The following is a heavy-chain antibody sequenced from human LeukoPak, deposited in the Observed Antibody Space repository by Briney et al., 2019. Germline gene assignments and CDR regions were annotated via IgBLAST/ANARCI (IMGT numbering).Heavy chain of an antibody. CDR2: IKQDGSEK. CDR3: ARQSYDFWXXXYFDY. D-gene: IGHD3-3*01. CDR1: GFTFSSYW. V-gene: IGHV3-7*01. J-gene: IGHJ4*02. Sequence: PGGSLRLSCAASGFTFSSYWMSWVRQAPGKGLEWVANIKQDGSEKYYVDSVKGRFTISRDNAKNSLYLQMNSLRAEDTAVYYCARQSYDFWXXXYFDYWGQGTLVTVSS.